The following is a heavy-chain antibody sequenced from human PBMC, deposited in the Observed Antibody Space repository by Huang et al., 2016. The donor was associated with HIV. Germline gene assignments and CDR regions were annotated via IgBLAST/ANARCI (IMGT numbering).Heavy chain of an antibody. Sequence: VQLVESGGGLVQPGGSLRLSCATSGFAFSNYNMNWVRQAPGKWLDWISYIRSGGGTIYYAGSVKGRFTISRDNAKNSLYLQISTLRDEDTAVYYCARETRLRRGLDFWGQGTLVTVSS. J-gene: IGHJ4*02. D-gene: IGHD4-17*01. CDR3: ARETRLRRGLDF. CDR2: IRSGGGTI. CDR1: GFAFSNYN. V-gene: IGHV3-48*02.